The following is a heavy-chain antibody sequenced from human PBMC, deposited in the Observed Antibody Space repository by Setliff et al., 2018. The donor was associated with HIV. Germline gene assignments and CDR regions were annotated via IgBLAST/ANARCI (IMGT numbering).Heavy chain of an antibody. V-gene: IGHV4-39*01. CDR2: IYYSGST. D-gene: IGHD4-17*01. CDR3: ARGTAPRRGTNYGGNYPLDY. CDR1: GGSISSRSYY. Sequence: SETLSLTCTVSGGSISSRSYYWGWIRQPPGKGLEWIGAIYYSGSTYYNPSLKSRVTISVDTSENQFSLKVSSVTAADTAVYYCARGTAPRRGTNYGGNYPLDYWGQGTQVTVSS. J-gene: IGHJ4*02.